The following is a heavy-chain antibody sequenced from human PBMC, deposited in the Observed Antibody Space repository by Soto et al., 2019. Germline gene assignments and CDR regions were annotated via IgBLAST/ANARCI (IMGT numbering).Heavy chain of an antibody. Sequence: QVQLVQSGAEVKKPGASVKVSCKASGYTFTSYDINWVRQATGQGLEWMGWMNHNSGNTGYAQKFQGRVTMTRNTSISTAYMELSSLRSEDTAVYYCARVFSGTTGTGVAYYYYGMDVWGQGTTVTVSS. D-gene: IGHD1-1*01. CDR1: GYTFTSYD. J-gene: IGHJ6*02. CDR2: MNHNSGNT. V-gene: IGHV1-8*01. CDR3: ARVFSGTTGTGVAYYYYGMDV.